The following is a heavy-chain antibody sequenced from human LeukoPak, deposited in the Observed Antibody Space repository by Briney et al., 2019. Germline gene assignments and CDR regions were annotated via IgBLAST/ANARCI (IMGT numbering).Heavy chain of an antibody. CDR1: GFTFSSYW. J-gene: IGHJ6*02. V-gene: IGHV3-7*01. CDR3: ARPPRYYYDSSGSGRRYYYGMDV. CDR2: IKQDGSEK. Sequence: PTGGSLRLSCAASGFTFSSYWMSWVRQAPGKGLEWVANIKQDGSEKYYVDSVKGRFTISRDNAKNSLYLQMNSLRAEDTAVYYCARPPRYYYDSSGSGRRYYYGMDVWGQGTTVTVSS. D-gene: IGHD3-22*01.